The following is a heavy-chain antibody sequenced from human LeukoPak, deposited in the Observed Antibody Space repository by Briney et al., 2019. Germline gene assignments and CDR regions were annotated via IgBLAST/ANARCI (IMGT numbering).Heavy chain of an antibody. J-gene: IGHJ4*02. CDR1: GFTFSNYA. Sequence: GGSLRLSCAASGFTFSNYAMNWVRQAPGKGLEWVSYISSSSDTIDYADSVKGRFTSSRDNAKNSLYLQMNSLRDEDTAVYYCARVPYYYGSGSYYNGVVYWGQGTLVTVSS. CDR2: ISSSSDTI. CDR3: ARVPYYYGSGSYYNGVVY. D-gene: IGHD3-10*01. V-gene: IGHV3-48*02.